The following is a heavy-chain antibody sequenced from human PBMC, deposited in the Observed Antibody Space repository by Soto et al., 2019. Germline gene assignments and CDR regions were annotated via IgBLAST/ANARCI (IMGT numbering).Heavy chain of an antibody. CDR1: GFNFGSYG. CDR3: AKGLGNAKEV. J-gene: IGHJ6*02. Sequence: EVQLLESGGGLVQPGGSLRLSCSASGFNFGSYGMSWVRQAPGKGLEWVSGLTASGLNTYYTDSVKGRFTLSRDNSRNTVYLQMSGLRVEDTAVFHCAKGLGNAKEVWGQGTTVTVSS. D-gene: IGHD2-8*01. CDR2: LTASGLNT. V-gene: IGHV3-23*01.